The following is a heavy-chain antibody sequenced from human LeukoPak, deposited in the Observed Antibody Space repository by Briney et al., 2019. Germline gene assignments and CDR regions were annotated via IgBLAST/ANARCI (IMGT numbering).Heavy chain of an antibody. CDR2: LYSDGRT. CDR1: GFTFSSYW. J-gene: IGHJ4*02. V-gene: IGHV3-53*01. Sequence: GGSLRLSCAASGFTFSSYWMNWARQAPGKGLEWVSVLYSDGRTYYADSVKGRFTISRDTSKNTLYLQVNSLRAEDTAVYYCARGGGYYPIDYWGQGTLVTVSS. D-gene: IGHD2-15*01. CDR3: ARGGGYYPIDY.